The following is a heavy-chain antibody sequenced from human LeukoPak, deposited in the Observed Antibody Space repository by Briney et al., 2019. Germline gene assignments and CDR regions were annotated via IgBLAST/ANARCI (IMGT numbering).Heavy chain of an antibody. CDR1: GYTFTSYG. V-gene: IGHV1-18*01. Sequence: ASVKISCKASGYTFTSYGISWVRQAPGQGLEWMGWIRVYNGNTNYAQNFQGRVTMTTDTSTSTAYMELRSLRSDDTAVYYCAREGSLAFDPWGQGTLVTVSS. J-gene: IGHJ5*02. CDR2: IRVYNGNT. CDR3: AREGSLAFDP.